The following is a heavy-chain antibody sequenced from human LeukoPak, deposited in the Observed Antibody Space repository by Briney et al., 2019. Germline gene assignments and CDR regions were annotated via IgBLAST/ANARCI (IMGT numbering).Heavy chain of an antibody. CDR2: ISSSVSTI. J-gene: IGHJ4*02. V-gene: IGHV3-11*01. D-gene: IGHD2-8*01. CDR3: ASSVGGTRDQFDY. Sequence: PGGPLRLSCAASGFNFSDHYMSWIGPAPGKALEWVSCISSSVSTIYYADSVKRRFTISRDNAKNPLYLKMNSLRAEGTAVYYCASSVGGTRDQFDYCGQGTLVTVSS. CDR1: GFNFSDHY.